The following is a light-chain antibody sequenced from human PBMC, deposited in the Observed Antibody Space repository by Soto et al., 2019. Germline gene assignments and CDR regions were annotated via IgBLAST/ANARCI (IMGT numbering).Light chain of an antibody. CDR3: SSYAASNNFYFV. CDR1: SSDVGGYNY. V-gene: IGLV2-8*01. Sequence: QSALTQPPSASGSPGQSVTISCPGTSSDVGGYNYVSWYQQYPGRATKLMIYEVTKRPSGVPDRFSGSKSGNTASLTVSGLQAEDEADYYCSSYAASNNFYFVFGGGTKLTVL. J-gene: IGLJ3*02. CDR2: EVT.